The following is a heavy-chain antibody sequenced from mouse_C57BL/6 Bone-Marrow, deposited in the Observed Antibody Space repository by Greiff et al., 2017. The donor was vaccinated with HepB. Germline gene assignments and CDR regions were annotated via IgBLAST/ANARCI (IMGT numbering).Heavy chain of an antibody. CDR3: ARGMSYYGFFDY. J-gene: IGHJ2*01. D-gene: IGHD2-2*01. V-gene: IGHV1-82*01. CDR1: GYAFSSSW. Sequence: QVQLQQSGPELVKPGASVKISCKASGYAFSSSWMNWVKQRPGKGLEWIGRIYPGDGDTNYNGKFKGKATLTADKSSSTAYMQLSSLTSEDSAVYFCARGMSYYGFFDYWGQGTTLTVSS. CDR2: IYPGDGDT.